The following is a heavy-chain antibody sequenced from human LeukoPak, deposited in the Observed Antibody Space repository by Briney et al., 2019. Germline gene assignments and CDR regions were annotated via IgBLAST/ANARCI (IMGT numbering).Heavy chain of an antibody. J-gene: IGHJ3*02. CDR3: ARGYKTGGGRVDAFDI. CDR1: GFIFSDYY. D-gene: IGHD2-2*02. V-gene: IGHV3-11*06. Sequence: GGSLRLSCAASGFIFSDYYMSWISQAPGKGREWVSYISSSSSYTNYADYVKGRFHISRDNAKNSLYLQMYSLRAEDTAVYYCARGYKTGGGRVDAFDIWGQGTMVTVSS. CDR2: ISSSSSYT.